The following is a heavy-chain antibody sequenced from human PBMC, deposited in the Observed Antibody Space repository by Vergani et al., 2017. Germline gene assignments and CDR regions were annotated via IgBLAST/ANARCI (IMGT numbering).Heavy chain of an antibody. CDR3: ARMAVAGTFDY. J-gene: IGHJ4*02. D-gene: IGHD6-19*01. CDR1: GFSLSNARMC. V-gene: IGHV2-70*01. CDR2: IDWDDDK. Sequence: QVTLKESGPVLVKPTETLTLTCTVSGFSLSNARMCVSWIRQPPGKALEWLALIDWDDDKYYSTSLKTRLTISKDTSKNQVVLTMTNMDPVDTATYYCARMAVAGTFDYWGQGTLVTVSS.